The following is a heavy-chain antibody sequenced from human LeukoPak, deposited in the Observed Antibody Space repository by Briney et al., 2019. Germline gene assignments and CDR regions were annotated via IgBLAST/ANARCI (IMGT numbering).Heavy chain of an antibody. CDR1: GGTFSSYA. J-gene: IGHJ4*02. Sequence: VASVKVSCKASGGTFSSYAISWVRQAPGQGLEWMGGIIPIFGTANYAQKFQGRVTITADESTSTAYMELSSLRSEDTAVYYCARDPDSGSPDYWGQGTLVTVSS. CDR3: ARDPDSGSPDY. CDR2: IIPIFGTA. V-gene: IGHV1-69*13. D-gene: IGHD1-26*01.